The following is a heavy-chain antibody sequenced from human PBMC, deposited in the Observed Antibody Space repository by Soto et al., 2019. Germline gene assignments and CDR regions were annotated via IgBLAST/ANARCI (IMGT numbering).Heavy chain of an antibody. J-gene: IGHJ6*02. CDR3: AKDKIGGYQLLWAYYYYGMDV. CDR2: ISGSGGST. D-gene: IGHD2-2*01. CDR1: GFTFSSYA. Sequence: GGSLRLSCAASGFTFSSYAMSWVRQAPGKGLEWVSAISGSGGSTYYADSVKGRFTISRDNSKNTLYLQMNSLRAEDTAVYYCAKDKIGGYQLLWAYYYYGMDVWGQGTTVTVSS. V-gene: IGHV3-23*01.